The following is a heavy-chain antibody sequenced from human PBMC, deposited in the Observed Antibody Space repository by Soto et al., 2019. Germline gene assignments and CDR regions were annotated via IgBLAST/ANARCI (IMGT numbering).Heavy chain of an antibody. J-gene: IGHJ6*03. Sequence: LSQPQGQGLEWMGWISAYNGNTNYAQKLQGRVTMTTDTSTSTAYMELRSLRSDDTAVYYCAREERYGSGSYSSYYYMDVWGKGTTVTVSS. V-gene: IGHV1-18*01. CDR3: AREERYGSGSYSSYYYMDV. CDR2: ISAYNGNT. D-gene: IGHD3-10*01.